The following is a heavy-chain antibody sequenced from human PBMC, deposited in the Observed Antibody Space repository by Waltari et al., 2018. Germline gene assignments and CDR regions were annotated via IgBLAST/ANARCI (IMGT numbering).Heavy chain of an antibody. V-gene: IGHV3-64*01. CDR3: AREVSYDYVWGSYRYTWFDP. J-gene: IGHJ5*02. CDR1: GFTFSSYA. D-gene: IGHD3-16*02. Sequence: EVQLVESGGGLVQPGGSLRLSCAASGFTFSSYAMHWVRPAPGKGLEYVSAISSNGGSTYYANSVKGRFTISRDNSKNTLYLQMGSLRAEDMAVYYCAREVSYDYVWGSYRYTWFDPWGQGTLVTVSS. CDR2: ISSNGGST.